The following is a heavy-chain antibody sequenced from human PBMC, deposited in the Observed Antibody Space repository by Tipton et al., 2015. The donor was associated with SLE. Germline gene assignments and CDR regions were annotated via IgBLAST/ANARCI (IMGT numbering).Heavy chain of an antibody. V-gene: IGHV4-34*01. CDR2: INHSRST. Sequence: TLSLTCAVYGGSFSGYYWSWIRQPPGQGLEWIGEINHSRSTNYNPSLKSRVTISVDTSKNQFSLKLSSVTAADTAVYYCAGGRWIAAAGTGYYMDVWGKGTTVTVSS. CDR1: GGSFSGYY. CDR3: AGGRWIAAAGTGYYMDV. D-gene: IGHD6-13*01. J-gene: IGHJ6*03.